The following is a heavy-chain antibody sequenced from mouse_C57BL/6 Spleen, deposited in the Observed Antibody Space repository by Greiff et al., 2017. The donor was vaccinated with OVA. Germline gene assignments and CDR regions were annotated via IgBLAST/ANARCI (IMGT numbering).Heavy chain of an antibody. CDR3: ARGYGSSQAGFAY. J-gene: IGHJ3*01. Sequence: EVQVVESGGGLVKPGGSLKLSCAASGFTFSSYAMSWVRQTPEKRLEWVATISDGGSYTYYPDNVKGRFTISRDNAKNNLYLQMSHLKSEDTAMYDGARGYGSSQAGFAYWGQGTLVTVSA. V-gene: IGHV5-4*01. D-gene: IGHD1-1*01. CDR2: ISDGGSYT. CDR1: GFTFSSYA.